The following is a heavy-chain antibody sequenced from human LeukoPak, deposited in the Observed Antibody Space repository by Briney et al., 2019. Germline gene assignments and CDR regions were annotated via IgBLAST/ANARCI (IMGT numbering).Heavy chain of an antibody. CDR3: ATDASNSWQRGLDY. CDR1: GFTFSSYS. V-gene: IGHV3-21*01. J-gene: IGHJ4*02. Sequence: GGSLRLSCTASGFTFSSYSMNWVRQAPGKGLEWVSSISDNSRYIYYADSVKGRFTISRDNARNSLYLQMNSLRAEDTAMYFCATDASNSWQRGLDYWGQGTLVTVSS. D-gene: IGHD6-13*01. CDR2: ISDNSRYI.